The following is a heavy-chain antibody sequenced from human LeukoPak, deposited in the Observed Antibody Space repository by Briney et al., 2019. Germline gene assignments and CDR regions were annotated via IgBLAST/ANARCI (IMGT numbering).Heavy chain of an antibody. CDR3: ARDQRQWLTPTGEFDY. V-gene: IGHV4-39*07. CDR2: IYYSGST. CDR1: GDSISRSSYY. Sequence: SETLSLTCVVSGDSISRSSYYWGWIRQSPVKGLEWIGNIYYSGSTNYNPSLKSRGTISIDTSKNQFSLKLNSVTAADTAVYYCARDQRQWLTPTGEFDYWGQGTLVTVSS. J-gene: IGHJ4*02. D-gene: IGHD6-19*01.